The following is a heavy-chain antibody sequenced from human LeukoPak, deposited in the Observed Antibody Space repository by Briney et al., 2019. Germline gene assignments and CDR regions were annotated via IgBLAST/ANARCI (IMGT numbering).Heavy chain of an antibody. D-gene: IGHD3-10*01. CDR3: AKDSRGSGSRYYGMDV. CDR1: GFSVTTNY. CDR2: LYSGGST. J-gene: IGHJ6*02. Sequence: GGSLRLSCAASGFSVTTNYMSWVRQAPGKGLEWVSILYSGGSTYYADSVKGRFTISRDNSKNTLYLQMNSLSPDDTAVYYCAKDSRGSGSRYYGMDVWGQGTTVSVSS. V-gene: IGHV3-53*01.